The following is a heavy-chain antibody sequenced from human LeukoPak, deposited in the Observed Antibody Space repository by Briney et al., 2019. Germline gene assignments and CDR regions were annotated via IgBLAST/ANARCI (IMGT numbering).Heavy chain of an antibody. D-gene: IGHD3-10*01. CDR3: AAGRAADY. CDR1: GGPISSYY. CDR2: IYYSGST. J-gene: IGHJ4*02. V-gene: IGHV4-59*08. Sequence: SETLSLTCTVSGGPISSYYWSWIRQPPGKGLEWIGYIYYSGSTNYNPSLKSRVTISVDTSKNQFSLKLSSVTAADTAVYYCAAGRAADYWGQGTLVTVSS.